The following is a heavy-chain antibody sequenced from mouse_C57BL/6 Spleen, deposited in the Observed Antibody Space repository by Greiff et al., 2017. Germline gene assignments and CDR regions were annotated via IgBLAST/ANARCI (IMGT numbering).Heavy chain of an antibody. CDR2: ISSGSSTI. V-gene: IGHV5-17*01. CDR3: ARDLLWYAMDY. J-gene: IGHJ4*01. Sequence: EVKVVASGGGLVKPGGSLKLSCAASGFTFSDYGMHWVRQAPEKGLEWVAYISSGSSTIYYADTVKGRFTISRDNAKNTLFLQMTSLRSEDTAMYYCARDLLWYAMDYWGQGTSVTVSS. CDR1: GFTFSDYG. D-gene: IGHD2-1*01.